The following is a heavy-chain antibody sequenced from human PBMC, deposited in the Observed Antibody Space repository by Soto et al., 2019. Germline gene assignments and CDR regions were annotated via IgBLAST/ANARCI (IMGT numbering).Heavy chain of an antibody. Sequence: QLQLQESGPGLVKPSETLSLTCTVSGGSISSSSYYWGWIRQPPGKGLEWIGSIYYSGSTYYNPSLKSRVTISVDTSKNEFSLKLSSVTAADTAVYYCARRSAKNWFDPWGQGTLVTVSS. CDR3: ARRSAKNWFDP. CDR2: IYYSGST. D-gene: IGHD3-10*01. CDR1: GGSISSSSYY. J-gene: IGHJ5*02. V-gene: IGHV4-39*01.